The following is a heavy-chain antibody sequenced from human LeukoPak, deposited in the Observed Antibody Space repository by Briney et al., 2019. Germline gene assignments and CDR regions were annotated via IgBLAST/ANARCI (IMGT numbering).Heavy chain of an antibody. CDR3: ARDMGGSASYSY. V-gene: IGHV1-3*01. CDR1: GYTFTSYA. J-gene: IGHJ4*02. Sequence: ASVKVSCKTSGYTFTSYAMHWVRQAPGQRPEWMGWINAGIGNTRYSERFQDRITITRDTSASTVHMELSSLRSEDTAVYYCARDMGGSASYSYWGQGTLVTVSS. CDR2: INAGIGNT. D-gene: IGHD3-10*01.